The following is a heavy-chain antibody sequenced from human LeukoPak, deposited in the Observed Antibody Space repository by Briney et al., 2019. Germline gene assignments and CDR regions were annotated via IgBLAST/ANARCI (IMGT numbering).Heavy chain of an antibody. V-gene: IGHV6-1*01. CDR1: GDSVSSISAA. D-gene: IGHD3-22*01. Sequence: SQTLSLTCAISGDSVSSISAAWNWIRQSPSRGLEWLGRTYYRSKWYNDYAESVKSRITINPDTSKNQFSLKLSSVTAADTAVYYCARRSRLVSGYYYLFDYWGQGTLVTVSS. CDR2: TYYRSKWYN. J-gene: IGHJ4*02. CDR3: ARRSRLVSGYYYLFDY.